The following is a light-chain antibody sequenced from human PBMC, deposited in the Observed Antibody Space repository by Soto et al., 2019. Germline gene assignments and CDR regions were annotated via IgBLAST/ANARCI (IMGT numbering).Light chain of an antibody. CDR3: QQNYDTPIT. CDR2: AAS. J-gene: IGKJ5*01. V-gene: IGKV1-39*01. Sequence: DFEMTQSPSSLSAFVGDRVTMTCRASQSIVTFLSWYQQKSGRAPKLLIYAASSLQIGVPSRFSGSGSGTNFTLTISSLQPEDFATYFCQQNYDTPITFGQGTRLEIK. CDR1: QSIVTF.